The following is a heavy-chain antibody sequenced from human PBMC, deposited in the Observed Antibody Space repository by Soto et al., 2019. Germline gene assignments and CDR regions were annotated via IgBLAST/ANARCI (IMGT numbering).Heavy chain of an antibody. Sequence: ASVKVSCKASGYTFTSYGISWVRQAPGQGLEWMGWISAYNGNTNYAQKLQGRVTMTTDTSTSTAYMELRSLRSDDTAVYYCARAVSTEISELRGYFDYWGQGTLVTVSS. CDR1: GYTFTSYG. CDR2: ISAYNGNT. CDR3: ARAVSTEISELRGYFDY. J-gene: IGHJ4*02. V-gene: IGHV1-18*01. D-gene: IGHD1-7*01.